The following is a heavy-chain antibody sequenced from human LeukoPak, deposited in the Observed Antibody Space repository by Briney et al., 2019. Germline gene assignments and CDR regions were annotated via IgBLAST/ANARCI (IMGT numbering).Heavy chain of an antibody. CDR3: TRDRELGV. D-gene: IGHD1-26*01. V-gene: IGHV4-59*01. CDR2: IYDRGST. Sequence: SETLPLTCTVSGGSISIYYWSWVRQPPGKGLEWIGYIYDRGSTNYNPSLKSRVTISVDTSKNQFSLKLSSVTAADTAVYYCTRDRELGVWGQGTTVTVSS. J-gene: IGHJ6*02. CDR1: GGSISIYY.